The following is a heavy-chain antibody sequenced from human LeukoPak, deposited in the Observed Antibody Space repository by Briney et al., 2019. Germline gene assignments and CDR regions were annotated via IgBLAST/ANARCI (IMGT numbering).Heavy chain of an antibody. CDR1: GYSISSGYY. Sequence: SETLSLTCAVSGYSISSGYYWGWIRQPPGKGLEWIGSIYHSGSTYYNPSLKSRVTISVDTSKNQFSLKLSSVTAADTAVYYCARYSSSWYGNAFDIWGQGTMVTVSS. J-gene: IGHJ3*02. D-gene: IGHD6-13*01. CDR3: ARYSSSWYGNAFDI. CDR2: IYHSGST. V-gene: IGHV4-38-2*01.